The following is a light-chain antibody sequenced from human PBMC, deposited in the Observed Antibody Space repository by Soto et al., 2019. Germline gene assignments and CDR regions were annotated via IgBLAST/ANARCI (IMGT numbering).Light chain of an antibody. CDR1: RGISNY. V-gene: IGKV1-17*03. CDR2: AAS. CDR3: LQDYGDSWT. J-gene: IGKJ1*01. Sequence: QMTQSPAALAASVGEKLTLTCRASRGISNYVAWYQQKPGKVPKLLIYAASTLYTGVPSRFSGSRSGTEFTLTISSLQPEDFASYYCLQDYGDSWTFGQGTKVDIK.